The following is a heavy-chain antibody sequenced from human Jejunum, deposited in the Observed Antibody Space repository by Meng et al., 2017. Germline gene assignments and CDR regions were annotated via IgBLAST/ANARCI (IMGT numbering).Heavy chain of an antibody. V-gene: IGHV4-34*02. Sequence: QLQHQQRGAGLLKPSRPLAPTCAVYGGSSRGYFWSWIRQAPGEGLEWVGEFTRGGTTNYNPSLKSRVTVSADTSKNQFSLTLSSVSAADTAVYYCARHEVDFDNWGQGTLVTVSS. CDR2: FTRGGTT. CDR3: ARHEVDFDN. CDR1: GGSSRGYF. J-gene: IGHJ4*02. D-gene: IGHD1-26*01.